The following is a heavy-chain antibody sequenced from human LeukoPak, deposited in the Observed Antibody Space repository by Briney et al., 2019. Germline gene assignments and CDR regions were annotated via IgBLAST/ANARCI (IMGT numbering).Heavy chain of an antibody. CDR1: GGSISSYY. CDR3: ARDPGYSSGLRWFDP. D-gene: IGHD6-19*01. Sequence: SETLSLTCTVSGGSISSYYWSWIRQPPGKGLEWIGYIYDSGSTNYNPSLKSRVTMSVDTSKNQFSLKLSSVTAADTAVYYCARDPGYSSGLRWFDPWGQGTLVTVSS. CDR2: IYDSGST. J-gene: IGHJ5*02. V-gene: IGHV4-59*12.